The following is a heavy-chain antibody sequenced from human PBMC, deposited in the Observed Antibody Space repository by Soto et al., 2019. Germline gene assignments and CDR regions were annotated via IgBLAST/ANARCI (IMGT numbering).Heavy chain of an antibody. CDR1: GGPFPNGGYY. J-gene: IGHJ4*02. D-gene: IGHD3-16*01. V-gene: IGHV4-31*03. CDR2: THYSGDT. Sequence: SETLSLTCTVSGGPFPNGGYYWSWIRQEPGKGLEWIGYTHYSGDTSYNPSLRSRVTISTDTSKTQFSLRLRSVTSADTAVYYCARGDSQVSSVFDYWGQRMLVTVSS. CDR3: ARGDSQVSSVFDY.